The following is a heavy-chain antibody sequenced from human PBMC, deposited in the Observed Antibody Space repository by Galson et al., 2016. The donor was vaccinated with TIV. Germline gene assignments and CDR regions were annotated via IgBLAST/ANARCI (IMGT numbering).Heavy chain of an antibody. CDR1: GYTFTAYY. V-gene: IGHV1-2*02. Sequence: SVKVSCKASGYTFTAYYLHWLRQAPGQGPVWMGWINPDSGVTEYAQKFQDRITMTRDTSLNTAYVELSRLKSDDTAIYYCAREYQLMASRLYDFWGQGTLVTVSS. D-gene: IGHD6-6*01. J-gene: IGHJ4*02. CDR3: AREYQLMASRLYDF. CDR2: INPDSGVT.